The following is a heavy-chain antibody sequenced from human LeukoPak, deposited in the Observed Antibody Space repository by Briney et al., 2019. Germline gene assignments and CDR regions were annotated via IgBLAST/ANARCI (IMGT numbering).Heavy chain of an antibody. Sequence: SETLSLTCAVYGGPFSGYYWSWIRQPPGKGLEWIGEINHSGSTDYNPSLKSRVTISVDTSKNQFSLKLSSVTAADTAVYYCARAMIIWGQGTLVTVSS. CDR1: GGPFSGYY. CDR2: INHSGST. V-gene: IGHV4-34*01. J-gene: IGHJ4*02. CDR3: ARAMII. D-gene: IGHD3-16*01.